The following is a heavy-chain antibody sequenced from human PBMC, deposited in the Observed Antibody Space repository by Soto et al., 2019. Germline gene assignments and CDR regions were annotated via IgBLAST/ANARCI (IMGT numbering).Heavy chain of an antibody. Sequence: PDTLSLTSTVSGDSIIRSAFSWGWVRQPPVKGMEWIGSIFYLGSSYYNPSLKSRVNISVDTAKNQFSQKLSCVTAADTTLYFCTKHSLAVPKETWFYPWGQGIMVTVSS. V-gene: IGHV4-39*01. J-gene: IGHJ5*02. D-gene: IGHD6-19*01. CDR1: GDSIIRSAFS. CDR2: IFYLGSS. CDR3: TKHSLAVPKETWFYP.